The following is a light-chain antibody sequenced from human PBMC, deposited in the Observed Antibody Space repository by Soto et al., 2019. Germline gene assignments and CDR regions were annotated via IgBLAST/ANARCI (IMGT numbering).Light chain of an antibody. V-gene: IGLV2-14*01. CDR2: DVS. CDR1: NSDIGGYNY. CDR3: SSYTSSSTRDVV. Sequence: QSALTQPASVSGSPGQSITISCTGTNSDIGGYNYVSWYQQHPGKAPKLMIYDVSNRPSGVSNRFSGSKSGNTASLTISGLQAEDEADYYCSSYTSSSTRDVVFGGGTKVTVL. J-gene: IGLJ2*01.